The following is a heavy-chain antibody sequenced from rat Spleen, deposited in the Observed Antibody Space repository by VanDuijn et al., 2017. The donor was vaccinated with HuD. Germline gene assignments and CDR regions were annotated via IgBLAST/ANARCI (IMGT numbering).Heavy chain of an antibody. CDR3: ARQWLTGSHWFFDF. Sequence: EVQLVESDGGLVQPGRSMKLSCAASGFTFTDYYMAWVRQAPKKGLEWVAIITYDGSSSYYRDSVKGRFTISRDNAESTLYLQMDSLRSEDTATYYCARQWLTGSHWFFDFWGPGTMVTVSS. CDR1: GFTFTDYY. J-gene: IGHJ1*01. V-gene: IGHV5-7*01. D-gene: IGHD1-4*01. CDR2: ITYDGSSS.